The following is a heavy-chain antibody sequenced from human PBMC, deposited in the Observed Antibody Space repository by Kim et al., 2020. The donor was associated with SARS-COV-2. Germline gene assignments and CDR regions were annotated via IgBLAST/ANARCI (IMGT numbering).Heavy chain of an antibody. D-gene: IGHD2-2*01. Sequence: ASVKVSCKASGYTFTGYYMHWVRQAPGQGLEWMGWINPNSGGTNYAQKFQGRVTMTRDTSISTAYMELSRLRSDDTAVYYCARDTGRDIVVVGWFDPWGQGTLVTVSS. CDR3: ARDTGRDIVVVGWFDP. CDR2: INPNSGGT. J-gene: IGHJ5*02. V-gene: IGHV1-2*02. CDR1: GYTFTGYY.